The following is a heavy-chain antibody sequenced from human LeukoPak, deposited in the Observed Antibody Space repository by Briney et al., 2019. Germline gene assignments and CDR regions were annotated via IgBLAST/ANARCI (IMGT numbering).Heavy chain of an antibody. CDR3: TTNDWFDP. J-gene: IGHJ5*02. CDR1: GFTFSNAW. CDR2: IKSKTDGGTT. V-gene: IGHV3-15*01. Sequence: PGGSLRLSCAASGFTFSNAWMSWVRQAPGKGLEWVDRIKSKTDGGTTDYAAPVKGRFTISRDDSKNTLYLQMNSLKTEDTAVYYCTTNDWFDPWGQGTLVTVSS.